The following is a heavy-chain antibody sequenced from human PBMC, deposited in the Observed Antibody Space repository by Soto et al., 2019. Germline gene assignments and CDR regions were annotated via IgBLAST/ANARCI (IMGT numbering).Heavy chain of an antibody. CDR1: GGSISSSSYY. CDR2: IYYSGST. V-gene: IGHV4-39*01. D-gene: IGHD3-9*01. CDR3: ARHEANYDILTGYPYYFDY. J-gene: IGHJ4*02. Sequence: PSETLSLTCTVSGGSISSSSYYWGWIRQPPGKGLEWIGSIYYSGSTYYNPSLKSRVTISVDTSKNQYSLKLNSVTAADTAVYYCARHEANYDILTGYPYYFDYWGQGTLVTVSS.